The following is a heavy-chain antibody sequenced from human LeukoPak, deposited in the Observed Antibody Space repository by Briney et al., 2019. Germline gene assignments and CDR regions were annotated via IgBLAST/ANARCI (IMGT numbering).Heavy chain of an antibody. J-gene: IGHJ4*02. CDR1: GGSISSYY. CDR3: ARTDYYDSSGYFDY. Sequence: SETLSLTCTVSGGSISSYYWSWIRQPPGKGLEWIGYIYYSGSTNYNPSLKSRVTISVDTSKNQFSLKLSSVTAADTAVYYCARTDYYDSSGYFDYWGQGTLVTVSS. D-gene: IGHD3-22*01. CDR2: IYYSGST. V-gene: IGHV4-59*08.